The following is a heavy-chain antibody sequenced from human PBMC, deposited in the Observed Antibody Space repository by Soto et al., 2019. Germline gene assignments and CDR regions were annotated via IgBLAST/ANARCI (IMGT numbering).Heavy chain of an antibody. CDR1: GGSVSSGSYY. V-gene: IGHV4-61*01. D-gene: IGHD3-9*01. CDR3: ARPGSGYDVLTGQYFYYYHAVDV. Sequence: SEKLSLTFTVSGGSVSSGSYYWSWIRQPPGTGLEWVGYIYYSGSTNYNPSLKSRVTISVDTSKNQFSLKLSSVTAEDTAIYCCARPGSGYDVLTGQYFYYYHAVDVWGQGTTVTVSS. CDR2: IYYSGST. J-gene: IGHJ6*02.